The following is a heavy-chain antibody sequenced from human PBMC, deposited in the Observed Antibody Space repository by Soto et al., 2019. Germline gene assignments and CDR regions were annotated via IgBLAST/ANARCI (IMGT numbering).Heavy chain of an antibody. J-gene: IGHJ6*02. V-gene: IGHV1-18*01. CDR2: ISAYNGNT. CDR1: GYTFTSYG. CDR3: ARALGDLGYYYYCMDV. D-gene: IGHD4-17*01. Sequence: QVQLVQSGAEVKKPGASVKVSCKASGYTFTSYGISWVRQAPGQGREWMGWISAYNGNTNYAQKLQRRVTMTTDTSTSTAYMELRSLRTDDTAVYYCARALGDLGYYYYCMDVWGQGTKVTVSS.